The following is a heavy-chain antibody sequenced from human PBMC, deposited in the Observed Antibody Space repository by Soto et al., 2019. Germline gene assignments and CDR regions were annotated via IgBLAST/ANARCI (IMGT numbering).Heavy chain of an antibody. CDR3: ARDGNYAYVSYFFDY. V-gene: IGHV1-2*02. J-gene: IGHJ4*02. D-gene: IGHD3-22*01. Sequence: ASVKVSCKASGYTFTAYQMHWVRQAPGQGLEWMGWINPNGGGTNYDRKFQGRVTMTADTSINTAYMEVTRLRFDDTAVYFCARDGNYAYVSYFFDYWGQGALVTVSS. CDR1: GYTFTAYQ. CDR2: INPNGGGT.